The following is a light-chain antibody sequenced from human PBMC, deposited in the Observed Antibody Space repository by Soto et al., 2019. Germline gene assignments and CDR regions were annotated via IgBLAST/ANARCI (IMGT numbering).Light chain of an antibody. CDR3: SSYTTAGTYV. Sequence: QSVLTQPPSASGTPGQRVTISCSGSISNIGSNPVYWHQQLPGTAPKLIIYHVSYRPSGASNRFSGSKSANTASLTISGLQAEDEADYYCSSYTTAGTYVFGPGTKVTVL. CDR2: HVS. CDR1: ISNIGSNP. J-gene: IGLJ1*01. V-gene: IGLV1-44*01.